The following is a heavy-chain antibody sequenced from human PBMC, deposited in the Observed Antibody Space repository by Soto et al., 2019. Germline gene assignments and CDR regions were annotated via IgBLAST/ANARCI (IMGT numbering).Heavy chain of an antibody. D-gene: IGHD2-15*01. CDR1: GFTFSSYA. Sequence: PGGSLRLSCAASGFTFSSYAMHWVRQAPGKGLEYVSAISSNGGSTYYANSVKGRFTISRDNSKNTLYLQMGSLRAEDMAVYYCARNRDQDSPIVKNYPPGYFDFWGQGSLVTVSS. CDR2: ISSNGGST. J-gene: IGHJ4*02. CDR3: ARNRDQDSPIVKNYPPGYFDF. V-gene: IGHV3-64*01.